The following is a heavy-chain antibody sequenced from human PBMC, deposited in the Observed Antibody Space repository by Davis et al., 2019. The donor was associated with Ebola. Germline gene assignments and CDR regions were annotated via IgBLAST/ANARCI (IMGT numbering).Heavy chain of an antibody. CDR1: GFTFSSYG. CDR3: AREPYDIHDLYYYYGMDV. Sequence: GESLKISCAASGFTFSSYGMHWVRQAPGKGLEWVAVIWYDGSNKYYADSMKGRFTISRDNSKNTLYLQMNSLRAEDTAVYYCAREPYDIHDLYYYYGMDVWGQGTTVTVSS. CDR2: IWYDGSNK. J-gene: IGHJ6*02. V-gene: IGHV3-33*01. D-gene: IGHD3-9*01.